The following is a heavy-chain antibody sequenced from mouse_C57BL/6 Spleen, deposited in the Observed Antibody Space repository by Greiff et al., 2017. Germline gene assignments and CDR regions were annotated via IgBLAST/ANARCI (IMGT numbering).Heavy chain of an antibody. J-gene: IGHJ4*01. Sequence: EVQLQQSGPELVKPGASVKISCKASGYTFTDYYMNWVKQSHGKSLEWIGDINPNNGGTSYNQKFKGKATLTVDKSSSTAYMELRSLTSEDSAVYYCARDPFYDYDEGYAMDYWGQGTSVTVSS. CDR2: INPNNGGT. D-gene: IGHD2-4*01. CDR3: ARDPFYDYDEGYAMDY. V-gene: IGHV1-26*01. CDR1: GYTFTDYY.